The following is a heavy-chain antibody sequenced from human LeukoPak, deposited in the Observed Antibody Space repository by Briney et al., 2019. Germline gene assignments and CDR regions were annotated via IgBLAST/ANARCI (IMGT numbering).Heavy chain of an antibody. CDR2: INPNSRST. CDR1: GYTFITYY. V-gene: IGHV1-46*01. CDR3: ARRDDHNGRDY. D-gene: IGHD5-24*01. Sequence: GASVKVSCKASGYTFITYYMHWVRQAPGQGLEWMGIINPNSRSTLYAQKFQGRVTMTSDTSTSTVYMELSSLRSEDTAVYYCARRDDHNGRDYWGQGTLVTVSS. J-gene: IGHJ4*02.